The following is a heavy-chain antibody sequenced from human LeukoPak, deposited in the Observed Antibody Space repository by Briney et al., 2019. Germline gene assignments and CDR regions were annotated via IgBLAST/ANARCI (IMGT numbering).Heavy chain of an antibody. Sequence: GASVTVSCKASGYTFTSYGISWVRQAPGQGLEWMGWISAYNGNTNYAQKLQGRVTMTTDTSTSTAYMELRSLRSDDTAVYYCARDGSGSYYNAAFDYWGQGTLVTVSS. CDR2: ISAYNGNT. V-gene: IGHV1-18*01. CDR1: GYTFTSYG. D-gene: IGHD3-10*01. J-gene: IGHJ4*02. CDR3: ARDGSGSYYNAAFDY.